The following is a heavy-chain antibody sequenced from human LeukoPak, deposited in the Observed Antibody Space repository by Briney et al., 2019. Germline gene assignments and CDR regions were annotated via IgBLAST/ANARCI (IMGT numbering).Heavy chain of an antibody. J-gene: IGHJ4*02. CDR1: GFTFSSYA. CDR3: ARDRRWPYYFDY. CDR2: ISGSGGST. Sequence: PGGSLRLSCAASGFTFSSYAMSWVRQAPGKGLEWVSAISGSGGSTYYADSVKGRFTISRDNSKNTLYLQMNSLRAEDTAVYYCARDRRWPYYFDYWGQGTLVTVSS. D-gene: IGHD4-23*01. V-gene: IGHV3-23*01.